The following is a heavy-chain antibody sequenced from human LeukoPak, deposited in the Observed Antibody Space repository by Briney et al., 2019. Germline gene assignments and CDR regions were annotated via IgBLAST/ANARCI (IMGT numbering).Heavy chain of an antibody. J-gene: IGHJ4*02. CDR1: GYTFTGYY. CDR2: INPNSGGT. Sequence: ASVKVSCTASGYTFTGYYMHWVRQAPGQGLEWMGWINPNSGGTNYAQKLQGRVTMTTDTSTSTAYMELRSLRSDDTAVYYCARVVAVALRAFDYWGQGTLVTVSS. D-gene: IGHD6-19*01. V-gene: IGHV1-2*02. CDR3: ARVVAVALRAFDY.